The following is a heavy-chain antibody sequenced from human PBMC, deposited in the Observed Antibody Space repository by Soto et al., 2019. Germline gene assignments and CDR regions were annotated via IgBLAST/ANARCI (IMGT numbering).Heavy chain of an antibody. CDR3: ARDLEVLYSSSWYSTD. J-gene: IGHJ4*02. D-gene: IGHD6-13*01. V-gene: IGHV3-21*01. CDR2: ISSSSSYI. CDR1: GFTFSSYS. Sequence: GGSLRLSCAASGFTFSSYSMNWVRQAPGKGLEWVSSISSSSSYIYYADSVKGRFTISRDNAKNSLYLQMNSLRAEDTAVYYCARDLEVLYSSSWYSTDWGQGTLVTVSS.